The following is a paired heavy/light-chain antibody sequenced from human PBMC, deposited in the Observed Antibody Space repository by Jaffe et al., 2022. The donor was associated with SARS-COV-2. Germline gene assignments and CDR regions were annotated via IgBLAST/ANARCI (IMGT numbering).Light chain of an antibody. J-gene: IGKJ5*01. CDR1: QSVLHSFDEKKY. CDR3: QQYYTTPIT. V-gene: IGKV4-1*01. CDR2: WAS. Sequence: DIVMTQSPDSLAVSLGERATINCKSSQSVLHSFDEKKYLAWYQQKPGQPPKLLIYWASTRESGVPDRFSGSGSGTDFTLTISSLQAEDVAVYYCQQYYTTPITFGQGTRLEIK.
Heavy chain of an antibody. D-gene: IGHD3-16*01. CDR3: ARGTQSSANVLGS. CDR1: GFTVSGND. J-gene: IGHJ5*02. CDR2: IYSAGGT. Sequence: EVQLVENGGGLIQPGGSLRLSCAASGFTVSGNDMTWVRQAPGKGLDWVSFIYSAGGTYYADSVKGRFTMSRDNSKNTLYLQMNNLRVEDTAVYYCARGTQSSANVLGSWGQGTLVTVSS. V-gene: IGHV3-53*02.